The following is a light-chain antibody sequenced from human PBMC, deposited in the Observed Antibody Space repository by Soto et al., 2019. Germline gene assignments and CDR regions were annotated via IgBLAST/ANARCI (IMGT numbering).Light chain of an antibody. J-gene: IGLJ2*01. CDR2: YDD. Sequence: QSVLTQPPSVSAAPRQRVTISCSGSTPNIGNNAVNWYQLLPGKAPKLLIYYDDLLPSGVSDRFSGSKSGTSASLAISGLQSGDEADYFFSAWDDSLNGPVFGGGTKLTVL. CDR3: SAWDDSLNGPV. CDR1: TPNIGNNA. V-gene: IGLV1-36*01.